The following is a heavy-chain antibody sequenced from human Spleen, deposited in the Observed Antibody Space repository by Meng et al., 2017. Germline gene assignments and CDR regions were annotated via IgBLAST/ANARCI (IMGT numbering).Heavy chain of an antibody. J-gene: IGHJ4*02. CDR3: ARVEVGITSGDY. D-gene: IGHD1-26*01. CDR2: INAYNGDT. Sequence: QAQLVQSGGEVKKPGASVKVSCKASGGTFGSYTISWVRQAPGQGLEWMGWINAYNGDTNYAQTLQGRVTMTTDTSTSTAYMELRSLRSDDTAVYYCARVEVGITSGDYWGQGTLVTVSS. CDR1: GGTFGSYT. V-gene: IGHV1-18*01.